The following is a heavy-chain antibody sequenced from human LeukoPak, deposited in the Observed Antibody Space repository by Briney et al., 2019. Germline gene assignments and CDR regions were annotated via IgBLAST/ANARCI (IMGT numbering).Heavy chain of an antibody. CDR1: GGSISSGGSH. V-gene: IGHV4-31*03. D-gene: IGHD6-19*01. J-gene: IGHJ4*02. CDR3: ARGNQDQWLVK. CDR2: IYYSGST. Sequence: SQTLSPTRTVSGGSISSGGSHGSWIRQHPGKGLEWIGYIYYSGSTYYNPSLKSRVTISLDTSENQFSLKLSSVTAADTAIYYCARGNQDQWLVKGGQGTLVTVSS.